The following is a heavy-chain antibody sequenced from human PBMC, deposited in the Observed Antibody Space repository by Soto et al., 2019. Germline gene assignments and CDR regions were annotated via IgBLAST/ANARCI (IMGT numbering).Heavy chain of an antibody. CDR2: IKQDGSEK. D-gene: IGHD6-13*01. CDR1: GFTFSSYW. Sequence: LRLSCAASGFTFSSYWMSWVRQAPGKGLEWVANIKQDGSEKYYVDSVKGRFTISRDNAKNSLYLQMNSLRAEDTAVYYCARALSYSSSWYYFDYWGQGTLVTVSS. V-gene: IGHV3-7*03. CDR3: ARALSYSSSWYYFDY. J-gene: IGHJ4*02.